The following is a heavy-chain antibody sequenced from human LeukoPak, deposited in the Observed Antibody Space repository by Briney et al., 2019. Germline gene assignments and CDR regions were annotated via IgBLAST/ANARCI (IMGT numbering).Heavy chain of an antibody. CDR2: LNYTGST. V-gene: IGHV4-59*01. CDR1: GGSISTYY. Sequence: PSETLSLTCPVSGGSISTYYRNWVRQPPGKGLEWLGYLNYTGSTTYAHSLKSRFTISVDMSRNPLSLQMNCLTAADTAVYYCARGSRTIFGSKYFWGQGTIVLVSS. J-gene: IGHJ4*02. CDR3: ARGSRTIFGSKYF. D-gene: IGHD3-3*01.